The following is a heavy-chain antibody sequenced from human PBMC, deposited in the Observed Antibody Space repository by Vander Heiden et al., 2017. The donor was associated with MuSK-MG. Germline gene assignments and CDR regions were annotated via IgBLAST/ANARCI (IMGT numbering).Heavy chain of an antibody. CDR2: ISGSGGST. CDR3: ANALLA. V-gene: IGHV3-23*01. J-gene: IGHJ4*02. CDR1: GFTFSSYA. Sequence: EVQRLESGGGLVQPGGSLRLPCAASGFTFSSYAMSWVRQAPGKGLEWVSAISGSGGSTYYADSVKGRFTFSRVNSKNTMYLQMNSLRGEDTAGYDCANALLAWGQGTLVTVSS.